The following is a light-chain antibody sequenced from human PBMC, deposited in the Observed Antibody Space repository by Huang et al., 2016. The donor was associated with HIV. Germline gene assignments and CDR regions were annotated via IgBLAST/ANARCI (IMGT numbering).Light chain of an antibody. CDR1: QSIGSY. J-gene: IGKJ1*01. V-gene: IGKV3-11*01. Sequence: EIVLTQSPATLSLSPGEGATLSCRASQSIGSYLAWYQQRPGQAPRLLIYDASIRATGIPARFSGGGSGTDVTLTSSSLEPEEFAVYYCQQRNNWPPWTFGQGTKVELK. CDR2: DAS. CDR3: QQRNNWPPWT.